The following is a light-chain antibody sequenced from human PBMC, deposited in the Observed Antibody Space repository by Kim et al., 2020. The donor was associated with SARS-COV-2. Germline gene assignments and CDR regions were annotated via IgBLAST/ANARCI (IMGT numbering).Light chain of an antibody. CDR2: YDN. J-gene: IGLJ2*01. Sequence: APGQTARITCGGDSIGGETVHWYRQKPGQAPVLVIFYDNGRPSGIPARFSGSNSGNTATLTISRVEAGDEADYFCQVWHGGSHHVIFGGGTQLTVL. CDR1: SIGGET. CDR3: QVWHGGSHHVI. V-gene: IGLV3-21*04.